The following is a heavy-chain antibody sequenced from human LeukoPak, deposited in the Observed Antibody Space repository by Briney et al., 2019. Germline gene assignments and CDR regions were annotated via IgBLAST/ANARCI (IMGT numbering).Heavy chain of an antibody. V-gene: IGHV4-34*01. CDR2: INHSGST. J-gene: IGHJ4*02. Sequence: PSETLSLTCAVSGGSFSGYYWSWVRQPPGKGLEWIGEINHSGSTNYNPSLKSRVTISVDTSKNQFSLKLSSVTAADTAVYYCARGPRGIPTVTTSLDYWGQGTLVTVSS. D-gene: IGHD4-11*01. CDR3: ARGPRGIPTVTTSLDY. CDR1: GGSFSGYY.